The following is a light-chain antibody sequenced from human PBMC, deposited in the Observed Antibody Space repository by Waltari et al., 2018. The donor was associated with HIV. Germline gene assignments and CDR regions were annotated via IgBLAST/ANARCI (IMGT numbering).Light chain of an antibody. V-gene: IGLV1-47*01. J-gene: IGLJ3*02. CDR2: RDN. CDR3: AAWDDILSGWV. Sequence: QSVLTQPPSASGPPGQRVTISCSGSSANIGNTVYWDQQLPGTAPKVLIYRDNQRPSGVPDRFSGSRSGTSASLDVSGLRSEDEATYFCAAWDDILSGWVFGGGTKLTVL. CDR1: SANIGNT.